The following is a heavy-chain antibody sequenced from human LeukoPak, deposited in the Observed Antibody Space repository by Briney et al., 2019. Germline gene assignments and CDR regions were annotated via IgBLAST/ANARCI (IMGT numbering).Heavy chain of an antibody. D-gene: IGHD3-10*01. Sequence: SETLSLTSTVSGGSISNYYWNWVRQPAGMGLEWLGRIYTSGSTYYNPSLKSPVTISVDTSKNQFSLKLSSVTAADTAVYYCARELPMVRGWFDPWGQGTLVTVSS. J-gene: IGHJ5*02. CDR2: IYTSGST. CDR3: ARELPMVRGWFDP. CDR1: GGSISNYY. V-gene: IGHV4-4*07.